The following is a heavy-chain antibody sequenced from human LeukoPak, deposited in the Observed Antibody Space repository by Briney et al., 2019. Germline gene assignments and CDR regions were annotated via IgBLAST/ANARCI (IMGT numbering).Heavy chain of an antibody. CDR2: IRSTASGGAT. V-gene: IGHV3-49*04. CDR1: GFTFCDYA. Sequence: PGGSLRLSCTASGFTFCDYAMTWVRQAPGKGLEWVGFIRSTASGGATEYAASVKGRFTISRDDSKSIAYLQMNSLKAEDTAVYYCTRVRDYYGSGSYYGYYFDCWGQGSLATVSS. J-gene: IGHJ4*02. CDR3: TRVRDYYGSGSYYGYYFDC. D-gene: IGHD3-10*01.